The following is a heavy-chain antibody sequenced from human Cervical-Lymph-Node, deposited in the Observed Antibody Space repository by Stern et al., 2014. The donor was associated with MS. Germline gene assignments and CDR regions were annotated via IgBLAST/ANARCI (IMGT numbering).Heavy chain of an antibody. V-gene: IGHV1-18*04. D-gene: IGHD3-9*01. Sequence: QVQLVQSGAEVKKPGASVKVSCKASGYPFTTFGISWVRQAPGQGLEWMGWISGYAGNTIYAQNFQGRVTMNIETATTTAYMELRSLRSDDTAVYYCARDLSAYILPGQDDYGMDVWGQGTTIVVSS. J-gene: IGHJ6*02. CDR2: ISGYAGNT. CDR3: ARDLSAYILPGQDDYGMDV. CDR1: GYPFTTFG.